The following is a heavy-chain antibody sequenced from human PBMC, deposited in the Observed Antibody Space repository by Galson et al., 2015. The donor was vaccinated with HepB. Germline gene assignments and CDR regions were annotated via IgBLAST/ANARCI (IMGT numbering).Heavy chain of an antibody. CDR3: TIHDFWSGNPLDY. V-gene: IGHV3-23*01. J-gene: IGHJ4*02. D-gene: IGHD3-3*01. CDR2: LSDTGGT. CDR1: GFTFSSYA. Sequence: SLRLSCAASGFTFSSYAMNWVRLAPGKGLEWVSGLSDTGGTFYADSVKGRFTISRDNSKNSLYLQMNSLRAEDTAVYYCTIHDFWSGNPLDYWGQGTLVTVSS.